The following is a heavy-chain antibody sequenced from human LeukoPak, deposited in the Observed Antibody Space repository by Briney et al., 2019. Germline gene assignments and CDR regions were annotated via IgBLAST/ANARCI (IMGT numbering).Heavy chain of an antibody. J-gene: IGHJ4*02. V-gene: IGHV3-48*03. D-gene: IGHD2-2*01. CDR2: ISGSGSSI. Sequence: PGGTLTLSCAASGFTFSSYEMNWVRQAPGKGLEWISYISGSGSSIYYADSVMGRFTISRDNAKNSLYLQMNSLRADDTALYYCAREHCTGTSCSYFDYWGQGTLVTVSS. CDR3: AREHCTGTSCSYFDY. CDR1: GFTFSSYE.